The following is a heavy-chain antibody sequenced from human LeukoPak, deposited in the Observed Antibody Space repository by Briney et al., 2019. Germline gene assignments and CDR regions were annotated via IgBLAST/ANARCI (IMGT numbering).Heavy chain of an antibody. CDR2: IYWNGGST. Sequence: GGSLRLSCAASGFTFDDYGVSWVRQAPGKGLEWVSGIYWNGGSTGYADSVKGRFTISRDNAKTSLYLQMNSLRAEDTALYYCATGYCSSTSCYTPLDYWGQGTLVTVSS. CDR3: ATGYCSSTSCYTPLDY. CDR1: GFTFDDYG. D-gene: IGHD2-2*02. V-gene: IGHV3-20*04. J-gene: IGHJ4*02.